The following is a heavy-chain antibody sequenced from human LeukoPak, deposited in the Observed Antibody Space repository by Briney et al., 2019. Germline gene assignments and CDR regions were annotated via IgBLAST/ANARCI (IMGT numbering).Heavy chain of an antibody. CDR3: ARAPYYVFDY. J-gene: IGHJ4*02. CDR2: INHSGST. CDR1: GGSFSGYY. V-gene: IGHV4-34*01. Sequence: PSETLSLTCAVYGGSFSGYYWSWIRQPPGKGLEWIGEINHSGSTNYNPSLKSRVTISVDTSKNQFSLKLSSVTAADTAVYYCARAPYYVFDYWGQGTLVTVPS. D-gene: IGHD3-10*02.